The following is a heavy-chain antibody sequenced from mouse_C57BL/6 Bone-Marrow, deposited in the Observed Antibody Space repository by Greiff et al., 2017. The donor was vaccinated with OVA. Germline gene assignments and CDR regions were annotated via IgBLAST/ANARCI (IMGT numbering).Heavy chain of an antibody. Sequence: EVQGVESGGDLVQPGGSLKLSCAASGFTFSSYGMSWVRQTPDKRLEWVATISSGGSYTYYPDSVKGRFTISRDNAKNTLYLQRSSLKSEDTAMYYCARHGPYYYAMDYWGQGTSVTVSS. V-gene: IGHV5-6*01. J-gene: IGHJ4*01. CDR1: GFTFSSYG. CDR2: ISSGGSYT. CDR3: ARHGPYYYAMDY.